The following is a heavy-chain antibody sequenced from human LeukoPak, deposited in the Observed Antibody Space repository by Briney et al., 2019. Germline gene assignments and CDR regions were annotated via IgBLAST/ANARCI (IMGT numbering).Heavy chain of an antibody. Sequence: PGGSLRLSCAASGFKFEDYGMTWVRQVPGKGLEWVSGIGWNGGTIGYGDSVKGRFTISRDNAKNSLYLQMNNLRAEDTAVYYCARGKRYSGYEAYYYYMDVWGKGTTVTASS. D-gene: IGHD5-12*01. CDR1: GFKFEDYG. V-gene: IGHV3-20*04. J-gene: IGHJ6*03. CDR3: ARGKRYSGYEAYYYYMDV. CDR2: IGWNGGTI.